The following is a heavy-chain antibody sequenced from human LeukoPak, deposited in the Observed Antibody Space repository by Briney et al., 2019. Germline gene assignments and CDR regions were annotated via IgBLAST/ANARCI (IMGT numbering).Heavy chain of an antibody. D-gene: IGHD3-10*01. CDR1: GGSISSGGYY. CDR3: ARDGYYGSGKFDP. Sequence: PSETLSLTCTVSGGSISSGGYYWSWIRQHPGKGLEWIGYSDYSGTTYYNPSLKSRVIISVDTSKNQFSLKLSFVTAADAAVYYCARDGYYGSGKFDPWGRGTLVTVSS. V-gene: IGHV4-31*03. CDR2: SDYSGTT. J-gene: IGHJ2*01.